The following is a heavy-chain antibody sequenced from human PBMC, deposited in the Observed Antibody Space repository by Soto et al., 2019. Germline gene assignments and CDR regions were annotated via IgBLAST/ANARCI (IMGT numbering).Heavy chain of an antibody. D-gene: IGHD3-10*01. Sequence: ASVKVSCKASGYTFTGYFIHWVRQAPGQGLEWMGWLNPNSGVTNYAQNFQDRVTMTRDTSISTAYMELSSLRSDDTAVYYCAREPMVRGVTSAFDLWGQGTMVTVPS. V-gene: IGHV1-2*02. CDR1: GYTFTGYF. J-gene: IGHJ3*01. CDR2: LNPNSGVT. CDR3: AREPMVRGVTSAFDL.